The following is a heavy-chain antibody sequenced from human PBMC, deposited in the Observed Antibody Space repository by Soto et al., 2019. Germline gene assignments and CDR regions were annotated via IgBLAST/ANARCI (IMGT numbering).Heavy chain of an antibody. V-gene: IGHV4-59*08. J-gene: IGHJ4*02. CDR1: GGSISSYY. D-gene: IGHD4-17*01. CDR3: ARGFPYGDYAY. Sequence: SETLSLTCTVSGGSISSYYWSWIRQPPGKGLEWIGYIYYSGSTNYNPSLKSRVTISVDTSKNQFSLKLSSVTAADTAVYYCARGFPYGDYAYWGQGTLVTVSS. CDR2: IYYSGST.